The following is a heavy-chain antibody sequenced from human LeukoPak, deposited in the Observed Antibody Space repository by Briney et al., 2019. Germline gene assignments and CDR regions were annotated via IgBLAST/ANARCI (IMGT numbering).Heavy chain of an antibody. CDR3: AKDLITMVRGSPMDV. V-gene: IGHV3-30*18. D-gene: IGHD3-10*01. J-gene: IGHJ6*01. CDR2: LVYDGFYK. Sequence: GGSLRLSCATSGFTFSNYGVRWVRQAPGKGLEWVALLVYDGFYKYYADSVKGRFTISRDDSRNTLYLQLSSLRAEDTAIYCCAKDLITMVRGSPMDVWGQGTTVTVCS. CDR1: GFTFSNYG.